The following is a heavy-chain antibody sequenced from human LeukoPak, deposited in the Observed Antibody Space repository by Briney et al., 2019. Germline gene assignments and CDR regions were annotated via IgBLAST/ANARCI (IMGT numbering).Heavy chain of an antibody. Sequence: ASVKVSCKASGGTFSSYAISWVRQAPGQGLEWMGWINPNSGGTNYGQTFEGRLTMTRDTSISTAYMELSRLRSDDTAVYYCARVVDAAMSEGTFDNWGQGTLVTVSS. D-gene: IGHD5-18*01. J-gene: IGHJ4*02. CDR2: INPNSGGT. CDR3: ARVVDAAMSEGTFDN. CDR1: GGTFSSYA. V-gene: IGHV1-2*02.